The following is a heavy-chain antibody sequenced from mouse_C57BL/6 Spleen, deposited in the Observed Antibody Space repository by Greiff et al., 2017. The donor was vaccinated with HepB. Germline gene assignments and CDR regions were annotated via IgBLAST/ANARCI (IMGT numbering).Heavy chain of an antibody. CDR2: IDPYDSYT. V-gene: IGHV1-50*01. CDR3: AREALPYFDY. Sequence: VQLQQPGTELVKPGASVKLSCKASGYTFTSYWMQWVKQRPGQGLEWIGEIDPYDSYTNYNQKFKGQATLTVDTSSSTAYMQLSSLTSEDSAVYYCAREALPYFDYWGQGTTLTVSS. CDR1: GYTFTSYW. J-gene: IGHJ2*01.